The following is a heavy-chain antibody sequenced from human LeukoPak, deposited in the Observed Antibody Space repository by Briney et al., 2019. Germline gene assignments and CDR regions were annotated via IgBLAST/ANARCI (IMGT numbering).Heavy chain of an antibody. J-gene: IGHJ4*02. Sequence: ASVKVSCKASGYTFTGYYMHWVRQAPGHGLEWMGWINPNSGGTNYAQKFQGWVTMTRDTSISTAYMELSRLRSDDTAVYYCARDTEQWLVGDYWGQGTLVTVSS. CDR3: ARDTEQWLVGDY. CDR1: GYTFTGYY. D-gene: IGHD6-19*01. V-gene: IGHV1-2*04. CDR2: INPNSGGT.